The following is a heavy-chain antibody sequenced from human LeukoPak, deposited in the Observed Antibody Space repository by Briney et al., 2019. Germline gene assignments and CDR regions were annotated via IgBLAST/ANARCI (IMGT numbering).Heavy chain of an antibody. D-gene: IGHD3-22*01. Sequence: GGSLRLSCAASGFTFSSYWMSWVRQAPGKGLEWVANIKQDGSEKYYVDSVKGRFTISRDNAKNSLYLQMNSLRAEDTAVYYCARESAGGRNYYYDSSGLDYWGQGTLVTVSS. J-gene: IGHJ4*02. CDR3: ARESAGGRNYYYDSSGLDY. V-gene: IGHV3-7*03. CDR2: IKQDGSEK. CDR1: GFTFSSYW.